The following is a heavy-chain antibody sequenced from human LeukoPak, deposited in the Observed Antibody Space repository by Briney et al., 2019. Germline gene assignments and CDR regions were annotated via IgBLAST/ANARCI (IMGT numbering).Heavy chain of an antibody. D-gene: IGHD3-9*01. Sequence: GGSLRLSCTASGFTFTTYWMHWVRHAPGKGLVWVSRINPDGSSTGYADSVRGRFTISRDNAKNTLYLQMNSLRAEDTAVYYCTRDFDAATGYWGQGTLVTVSS. CDR3: TRDFDAATGY. CDR2: INPDGSST. J-gene: IGHJ4*02. V-gene: IGHV3-74*01. CDR1: GFTFTTYW.